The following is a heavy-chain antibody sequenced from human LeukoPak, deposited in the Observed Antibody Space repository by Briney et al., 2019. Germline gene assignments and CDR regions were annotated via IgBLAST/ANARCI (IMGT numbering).Heavy chain of an antibody. CDR2: IVVGSGNT. Sequence: SVKVSCKASGFTFTSSAMQWVRQARGQRLEWIGWIVVGSGNTNYAQKFQERVTITRDMSTSTAYMELSSLRSEDTAVYYCAADHSSGYYRNWYFDLWGRGTLVTVSS. CDR3: AADHSSGYYRNWYFDL. CDR1: GFTFTSSA. J-gene: IGHJ2*01. D-gene: IGHD3-22*01. V-gene: IGHV1-58*02.